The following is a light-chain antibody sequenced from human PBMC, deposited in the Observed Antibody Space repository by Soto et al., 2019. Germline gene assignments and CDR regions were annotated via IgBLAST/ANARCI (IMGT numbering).Light chain of an antibody. J-gene: IGKJ1*01. CDR2: DAS. Sequence: EIVLTQSPATLSLSPGERATLSCRASQSVSSYFAWYQQKPGQAPRLLIYDASTRATGIPARFSGSGSGTDFTLTISSLEPDDFAVYCCQQRGNWPVTFGQGIRVDIK. CDR1: QSVSSY. CDR3: QQRGNWPVT. V-gene: IGKV3-11*01.